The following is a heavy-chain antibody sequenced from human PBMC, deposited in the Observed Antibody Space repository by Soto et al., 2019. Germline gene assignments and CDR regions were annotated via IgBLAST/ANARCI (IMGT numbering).Heavy chain of an antibody. V-gene: IGHV3-23*01. Sequence: HPGGSLRLSCAASGFTFSSYAMSWVRQAPGKGLEWVSAISGSGGSTYYADSVKGRFTISRDNSKNTLYLQMNSLRAEDTAVYYCAKVRALQVVVVVMITDYWGQGTLVTVSS. CDR1: GFTFSSYA. D-gene: IGHD3-22*01. CDR2: ISGSGGST. CDR3: AKVRALQVVVVVMITDY. J-gene: IGHJ4*02.